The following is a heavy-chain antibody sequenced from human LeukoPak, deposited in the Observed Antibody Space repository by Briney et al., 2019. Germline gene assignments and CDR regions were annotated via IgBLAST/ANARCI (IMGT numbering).Heavy chain of an antibody. CDR3: AKLKQWQPQRYFFEY. D-gene: IGHD6-19*01. J-gene: IGHJ4*02. V-gene: IGHV3-23*01. CDR2: FSGTSST. CDR1: GFTFSSYA. Sequence: QSGGSLRLSCAASGFTFSSYAMSCVRQAPGKGLEWVSTFSGTSSTSYADAVKGRVTISRDNSKNTLYLQLNSLRAEDTAVYYCAKLKQWQPQRYFFEYWGQGALVTVAS.